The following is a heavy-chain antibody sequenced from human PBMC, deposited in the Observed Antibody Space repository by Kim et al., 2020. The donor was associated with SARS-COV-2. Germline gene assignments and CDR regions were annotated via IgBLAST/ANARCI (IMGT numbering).Heavy chain of an antibody. Sequence: SVKGRFTISRDNAKNSLYLQMNSLRAEDTALYYCAKGRYYYGSGSPGFDPWGQGTLVTVSS. D-gene: IGHD3-10*01. J-gene: IGHJ5*02. CDR3: AKGRYYYGSGSPGFDP. V-gene: IGHV3-9*01.